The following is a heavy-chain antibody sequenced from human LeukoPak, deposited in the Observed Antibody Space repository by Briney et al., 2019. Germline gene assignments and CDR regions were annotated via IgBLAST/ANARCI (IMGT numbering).Heavy chain of an antibody. D-gene: IGHD1-7*01. V-gene: IGHV3-21*04. CDR3: AKRRGLELLYYYYMDV. J-gene: IGHJ6*03. CDR2: ISGSSSYI. CDR1: GFTFSSYS. Sequence: GGSLRLSCAASGFTFSSYSMNWVRQAPGKGLEWVSSISGSSSYIYYADSVKGRFTISGHNAKNSLYLQMNSLRAEDTVVYYCAKRRGLELLYYYYMDVWGKGTTVTVSS.